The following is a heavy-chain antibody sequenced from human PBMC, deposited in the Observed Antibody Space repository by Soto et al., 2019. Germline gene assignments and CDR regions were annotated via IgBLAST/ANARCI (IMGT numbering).Heavy chain of an antibody. J-gene: IGHJ4*02. Sequence: SAPTLGNATQTLTLNCTFAGFSFSSSGVGVGWIRQPPGKALEWLALIYWDDDKRYSPSLKSRLTITKDTSKNQVVLTMTNMDPVDTATYYCEHSVFMGFTEINFDYWGQGTLVTVSS. CDR1: GFSFSSSGVG. V-gene: IGHV2-5*02. CDR3: EHSVFMGFTEINFDY. D-gene: IGHD3-10*01. CDR2: IYWDDDK.